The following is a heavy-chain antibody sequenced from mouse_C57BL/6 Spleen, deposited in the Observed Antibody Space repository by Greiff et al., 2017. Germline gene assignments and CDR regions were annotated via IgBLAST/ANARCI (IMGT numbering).Heavy chain of an antibody. CDR1: GFTFSSYG. V-gene: IGHV5-6*01. CDR2: ISSGGRYT. Sequence: EVQRVESGGDLVKPGGSLKLSCAASGFTFSSYGMSWVRQTPDKRLEWVATISSGGRYTYYSDSVKGRFTISRDNAKNTLYLQMSSLKSEDTAMYYCARQNMLTRAWFAYWGQGTLVTVSA. J-gene: IGHJ3*01. CDR3: ARQNMLTRAWFAY. D-gene: IGHD2-1*01.